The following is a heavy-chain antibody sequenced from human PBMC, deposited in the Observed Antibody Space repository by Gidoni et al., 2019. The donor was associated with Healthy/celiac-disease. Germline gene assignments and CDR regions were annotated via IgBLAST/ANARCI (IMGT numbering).Heavy chain of an antibody. D-gene: IGHD6-19*01. Sequence: QVQLVESGGGVVQPGRSLRLSCAASGFTFSSYGMHWVRQAPGKGLEWVAVISYDGSNKYYADSVKGRFTISRDNSKNTLYLQMNSLRAEDTAVYYCAKDHSSGVLDYWGQGTLVTVSS. CDR2: ISYDGSNK. CDR1: GFTFSSYG. J-gene: IGHJ4*02. V-gene: IGHV3-30*18. CDR3: AKDHSSGVLDY.